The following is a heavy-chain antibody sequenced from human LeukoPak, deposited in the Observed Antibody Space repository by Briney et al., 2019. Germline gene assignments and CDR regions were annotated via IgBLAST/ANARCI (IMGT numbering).Heavy chain of an antibody. CDR2: INPGGTET. D-gene: IGHD6-19*01. J-gene: IGHJ4*02. V-gene: IGHV3-7*01. Sequence: QAGGSLRLSCAASGFSLSTYWVTWVRQAPGTGLGWVANINPGGTETYYVEPVKGRFTISRDNAKNLVYLQMNSLRAEDSAVYHCGRFGYVAGVDLWGQGTLVTVSS. CDR1: GFSLSTYW. CDR3: GRFGYVAGVDL.